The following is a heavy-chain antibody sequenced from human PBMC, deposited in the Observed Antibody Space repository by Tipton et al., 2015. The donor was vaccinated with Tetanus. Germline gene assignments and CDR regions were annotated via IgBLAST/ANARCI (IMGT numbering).Heavy chain of an antibody. V-gene: IGHV4-59*07. CDR1: GDAISGYY. CDR3: ARRYCSGGSCYFLDY. CDR2: VYYTGST. D-gene: IGHD2-15*01. J-gene: IGHJ4*02. Sequence: GLVKPSDTLSLTCSVYGDAISGYYWNWIRQSPGKGLEWIGEVYYTGSTNYSPSLKSRVTISVDTSKNQFSLSLRSVTAADTAVYYCARRYCSGGSCYFLDYWGQGTLVTVSS.